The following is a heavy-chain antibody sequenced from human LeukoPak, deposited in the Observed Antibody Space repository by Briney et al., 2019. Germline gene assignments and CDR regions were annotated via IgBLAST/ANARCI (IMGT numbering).Heavy chain of an antibody. J-gene: IGHJ6*03. D-gene: IGHD3-3*01. Sequence: ASVKVSCKASGYTFTSYDINWVRQATGQGLEWMGWMNPNSGNTGYAQKFQGRVTMTRNTSISTAYMELSSLRSEDTAVYYCARIKGTSFQYYYYYYYMDVWGKGTTVTISS. CDR2: MNPNSGNT. V-gene: IGHV1-8*01. CDR1: GYTFTSYD. CDR3: ARIKGTSFQYYYYYYYMDV.